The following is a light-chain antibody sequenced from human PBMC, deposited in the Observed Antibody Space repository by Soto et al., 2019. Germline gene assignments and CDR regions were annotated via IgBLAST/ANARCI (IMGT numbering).Light chain of an antibody. J-gene: IGKJ2*01. V-gene: IGKV1-39*01. CDR2: AAS. CDR3: QQTYTTPHT. CDR1: QSIIHY. Sequence: IQMTQSPSSQSASVGDRVTITCRASQSIIHYLHWYQQKPEKAPKLLIYAASSLRNGVPSRFSGSGSGTNFTLTISSLQPEDCATYYCQQTYTTPHTFGQGTNLEIK.